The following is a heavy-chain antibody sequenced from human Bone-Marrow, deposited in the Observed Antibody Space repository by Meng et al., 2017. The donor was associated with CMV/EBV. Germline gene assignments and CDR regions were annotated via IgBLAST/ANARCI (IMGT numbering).Heavy chain of an antibody. D-gene: IGHD6-13*01. J-gene: IGHJ4*02. Sequence: GGSLRLSCAASGFTFSSYAMHWVRQAPGKGLEWVAVISYDGSNKYYADSVKGRFTISRDNSKNTLYLQMNSLRAEDTAVYYCARGLLWGWEQLVGYYLDYWGQGTLVTVSS. CDR3: ARGLLWGWEQLVGYYLDY. CDR1: GFTFSSYA. V-gene: IGHV3-30*04. CDR2: ISYDGSNK.